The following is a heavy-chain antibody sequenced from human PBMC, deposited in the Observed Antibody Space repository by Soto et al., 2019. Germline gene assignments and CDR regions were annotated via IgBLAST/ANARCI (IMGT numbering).Heavy chain of an antibody. V-gene: IGHV1-69*13. CDR2: IIPIFGTA. CDR1: GGTFSSYA. Sequence: GASVKVSCKASGGTFSSYAISWVRQAPGQGLEWMGGIIPIFGTANYAQKFQGRVTITADESTSTAYMELSSLRSEDTAVYYCARVDSSSWYINWFDPWGQGTLVTVSS. CDR3: ARVDSSSWYINWFDP. J-gene: IGHJ5*02. D-gene: IGHD6-13*01.